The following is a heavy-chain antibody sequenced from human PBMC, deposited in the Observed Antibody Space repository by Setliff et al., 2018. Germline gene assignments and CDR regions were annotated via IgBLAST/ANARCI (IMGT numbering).Heavy chain of an antibody. V-gene: IGHV3-30-3*01. J-gene: IGHJ3*02. CDR1: GITFSKYA. CDR3: AAGSTSYSWDAFGI. CDR2: ISYDGGNK. D-gene: IGHD3-10*01. Sequence: QAGGSLRLSCAASGITFSKYAMHWVRQAPGKGLEWISFISYDGGNKYYADSVKGRFTISRDNSKNTLYLQMNSLRAEDTALYYCAAGSTSYSWDAFGIWGQGTMVTVSS.